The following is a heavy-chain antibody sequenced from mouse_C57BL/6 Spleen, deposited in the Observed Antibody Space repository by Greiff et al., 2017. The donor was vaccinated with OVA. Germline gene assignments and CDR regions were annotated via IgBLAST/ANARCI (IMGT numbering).Heavy chain of an antibody. CDR2: IDPSDSYT. D-gene: IGHD1-1*01. Sequence: VQLQQPGAELVRPGTSVKLSCKASGYTFTSYWMHWVKQRPGQGLEWIGVIDPSDSYTNYNQKFKGKATLTVDTSSSTAYMQLSSLTSEDSAVYYCANGSSYAMDYWGQGTSVTVSS. CDR3: ANGSSYAMDY. J-gene: IGHJ4*01. V-gene: IGHV1-59*01. CDR1: GYTFTSYW.